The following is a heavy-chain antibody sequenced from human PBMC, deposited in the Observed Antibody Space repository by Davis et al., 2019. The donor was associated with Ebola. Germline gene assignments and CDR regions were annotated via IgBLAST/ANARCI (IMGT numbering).Heavy chain of an antibody. CDR1: GFTFSDYY. J-gene: IGHJ4*02. V-gene: IGHV3-11*01. CDR2: ISSSGSTI. CDR3: ATDSRIAARLHFDY. Sequence: PGGSLRLSCAASGFTFSDYYMSWIRQAPGKGLEWVSYISSSGSTIYYADSVKGRFTISRDNAKNSLYLQMNSLRAEDTAVYYCATDSRIAARLHFDYWGQGTLVTVSS. D-gene: IGHD6-6*01.